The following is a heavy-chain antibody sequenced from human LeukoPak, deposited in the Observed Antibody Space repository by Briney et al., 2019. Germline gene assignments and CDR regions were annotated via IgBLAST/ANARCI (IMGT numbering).Heavy chain of an antibody. J-gene: IGHJ6*02. Sequence: GGSLRLSCAASGFTFSNYAMSWVRQAPGKRLEVVSGITGSGGSTYYADSVKGRFTISRDNSKNTVHLQMNSLRVEDTAVYYCAKGSGRGYYYYAMDVWGQGTTITVSS. V-gene: IGHV3-23*01. CDR1: GFTFSNYA. CDR3: AKGSGRGYYYYAMDV. CDR2: ITGSGGST. D-gene: IGHD2-15*01.